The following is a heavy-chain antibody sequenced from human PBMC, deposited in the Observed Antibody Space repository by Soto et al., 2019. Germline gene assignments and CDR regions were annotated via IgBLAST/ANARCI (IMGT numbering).Heavy chain of an antibody. V-gene: IGHV4-59*08. CDR3: ARHDSSSSQAIRY. CDR2: IYYTGST. D-gene: IGHD6-6*01. J-gene: IGHJ4*02. CDR1: GGSISSYY. Sequence: SETLSLTCTVSGGSISSYYWSWIRQPPGKGLEWIGYIYYTGSTNYNPSLKNRVSISVDTSKNQFSLKLSSLTAADTAVYYCARHDSSSSQAIRYWGLGTLVTVSS.